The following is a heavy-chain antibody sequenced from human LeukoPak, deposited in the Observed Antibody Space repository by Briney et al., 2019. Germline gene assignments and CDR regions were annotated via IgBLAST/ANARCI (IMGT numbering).Heavy chain of an antibody. D-gene: IGHD3-16*01. CDR3: WRAWGRSGYYYYYMDV. V-gene: IGHV4-34*01. CDR2: INHSGST. CDR1: GGSFSGYY. J-gene: IGHJ6*03. Sequence: PSETLSLTSAVYGGSFSGYYWIWVRQPPGKGLEGIGEINHSGSTNYNPSLKRRVTISVDTSKKQFSLKRSSVTAATPALYYSWRAWGRSGYYYYYMDVWGKRATVTISS.